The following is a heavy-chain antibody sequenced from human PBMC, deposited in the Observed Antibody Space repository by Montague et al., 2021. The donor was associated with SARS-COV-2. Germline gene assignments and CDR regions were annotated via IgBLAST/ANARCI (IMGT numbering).Heavy chain of an antibody. V-gene: IGHV4-59*02. D-gene: IGHD1-14*01. CDR1: GASVSSSD. J-gene: IGHJ3*02. CDR3: ARETMTADAFDI. CDR2: FYSVGST. Sequence: SETLSLTCTASGASVSSSDWGWIRQSPGKGLEWIGYFYSVGSTDYNPSLKSRVTISRDTSKNQFSLKVRSVTAADTAIYYCARETMTADAFDIWGQGTMVTVPS.